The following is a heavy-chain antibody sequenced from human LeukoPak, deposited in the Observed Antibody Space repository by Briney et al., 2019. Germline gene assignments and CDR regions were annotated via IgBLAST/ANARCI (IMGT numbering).Heavy chain of an antibody. D-gene: IGHD3-22*01. V-gene: IGHV1-69*02. CDR1: GGTFSSYT. CDR3: ARVSDSSGNFDY. J-gene: IGHJ4*02. CDR2: IIPILGIA. Sequence: SVKVSCKASGGTFSSYTISWVRQAPGQGLEWMGRIIPILGIANYAQKFQGRATITADKSTSTAYMELSSLRSEDTAVYYCARVSDSSGNFDYWGQGTLVTVSS.